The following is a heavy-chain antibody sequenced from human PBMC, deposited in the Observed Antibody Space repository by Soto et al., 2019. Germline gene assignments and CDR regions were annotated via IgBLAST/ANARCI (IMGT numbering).Heavy chain of an antibody. Sequence: QVQLVQSGAEVKKPGASVKVSCKASGYTFTSYGISWVRQAPGQGLEWMGWISAYNGNTNYAQKLQGRVTMTTDTFXSTDYMELRSLRSDDTAVYYCARDQHVVLDYGMDVWGQGTTVTVSS. CDR3: ARDQHVVLDYGMDV. CDR1: GYTFTSYG. V-gene: IGHV1-18*01. D-gene: IGHD2-15*01. J-gene: IGHJ6*02. CDR2: ISAYNGNT.